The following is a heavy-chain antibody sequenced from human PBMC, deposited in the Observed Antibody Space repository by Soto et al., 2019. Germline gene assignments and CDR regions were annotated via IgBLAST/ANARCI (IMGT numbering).Heavy chain of an antibody. CDR1: GFDFSKSL. D-gene: IGHD2-2*01. CDR3: AAGTGRTDLDY. Sequence: GGSLILSCAASGFDFSKSLMSWVRQAPGKGLEWVGRLMSKTDGGTTVYAAPVKGRFTISRDDSKNTLYLQMSSLNTEDTAVYYCAAGTGRTDLDYWGQGTLVTVSS. V-gene: IGHV3-15*01. CDR2: LMSKTDGGTT. J-gene: IGHJ4*02.